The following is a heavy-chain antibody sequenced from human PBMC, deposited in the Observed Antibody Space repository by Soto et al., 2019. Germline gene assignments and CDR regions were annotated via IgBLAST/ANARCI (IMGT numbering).Heavy chain of an antibody. J-gene: IGHJ4*02. CDR1: GASITGSSY. V-gene: IGHV4-61*02. Sequence: LSLTCTVSGASITGSSYWSWIRQPAGKGLEWIGRFSLSGATNYNPSLRSRVTMSADVSKNQFSLRLTSVTAADTALYYCARGMTPPGAPAWYYFDSWGQGTLVTVSS. CDR2: FSLSGAT. CDR3: ARGMTPPGAPAWYYFDS. D-gene: IGHD2-8*02.